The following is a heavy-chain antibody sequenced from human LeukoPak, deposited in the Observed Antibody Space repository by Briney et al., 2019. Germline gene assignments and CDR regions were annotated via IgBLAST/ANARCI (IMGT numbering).Heavy chain of an antibody. Sequence: SETLSLTCTVSGGSISSSPYYWGWIRQPPGKGLEWIGSIYYSGTTHYNPSLESRVTISVDTSKNQFSLKLSSVTAADTAVYYCAREWVEYYDSSGYLDYWGQGTLVTVSS. CDR2: IYYSGTT. CDR3: AREWVEYYDSSGYLDY. D-gene: IGHD3-22*01. V-gene: IGHV4-39*07. J-gene: IGHJ4*02. CDR1: GGSISSSPYY.